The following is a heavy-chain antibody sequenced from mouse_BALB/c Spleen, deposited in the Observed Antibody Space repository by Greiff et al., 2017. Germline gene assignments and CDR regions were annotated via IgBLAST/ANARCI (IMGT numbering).Heavy chain of an antibody. CDR2: ISYSGST. J-gene: IGHJ4*01. CDR3: ARSGGDGYYYAMDY. V-gene: IGHV3-8*02. Sequence: EVQLQESGPSLVKPSQTLSLTCSVTGDSITSGYWNWIRKFPGNKLEYMGYISYSGSTYYNPSLKSRISITRDTSKNQYYLQLNSVTTEDTATYYCARSGGDGYYYAMDYWGQGTSVTVSS. CDR1: GDSITSGY. D-gene: IGHD2-3*01.